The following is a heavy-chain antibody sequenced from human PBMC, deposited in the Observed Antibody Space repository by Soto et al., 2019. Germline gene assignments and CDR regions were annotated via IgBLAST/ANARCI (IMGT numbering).Heavy chain of an antibody. J-gene: IGHJ4*02. V-gene: IGHV1-8*01. Sequence: GASVKVSCKASGYTFTSYDINWVRQATGQGLEWMGWMNPNSGNTGYAQKFQGRVTMTRNTSISTAYMELSSLRSEDTAVYYCARGFPHYSSGWYYFDYWGQGTLVTVSS. CDR3: ARGFPHYSSGWYYFDY. D-gene: IGHD6-19*01. CDR2: MNPNSGNT. CDR1: GYTFTSYD.